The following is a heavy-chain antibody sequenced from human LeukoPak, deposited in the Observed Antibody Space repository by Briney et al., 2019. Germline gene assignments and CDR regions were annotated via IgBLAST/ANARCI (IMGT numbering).Heavy chain of an antibody. CDR1: EFTFSSYS. V-gene: IGHV3-74*01. Sequence: GGSLRLSCAASEFTFSSYSMNWARQLPGKGLVWVSRISPTGSTTSYADSVKGRFTVSRDNAKNTLYLQVNNLRAEDTAVYYCARGPNSNWSGLDFWGQGTLLTVSS. CDR3: ARGPNSNWSGLDF. J-gene: IGHJ4*02. CDR2: ISPTGSTT. D-gene: IGHD6-6*01.